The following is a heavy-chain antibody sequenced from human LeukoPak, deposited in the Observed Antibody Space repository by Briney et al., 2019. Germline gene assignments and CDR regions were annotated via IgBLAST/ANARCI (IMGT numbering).Heavy chain of an antibody. CDR3: ATGLTDEYSSSYYYYYMDV. CDR2: ISSSSSTI. V-gene: IGHV3-48*01. D-gene: IGHD6-6*01. Sequence: GGSLRLSCAASGFTFSSYSMNWVRQAPGKGLEWVSYISSSSSTIYYADSVKGRFTISRDNAKNSLYLQMNSLRAEDTAVYYCATGLTDEYSSSYYYYYMDVWGKGTTVTVSS. CDR1: GFTFSSYS. J-gene: IGHJ6*03.